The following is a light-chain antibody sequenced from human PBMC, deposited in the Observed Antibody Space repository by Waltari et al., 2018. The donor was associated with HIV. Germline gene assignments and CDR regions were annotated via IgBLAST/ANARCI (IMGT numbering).Light chain of an antibody. V-gene: IGLV3-1*01. CDR2: QDS. J-gene: IGLJ1*01. CDR1: RLGDQY. Sequence: SYELTQPPSVSVSPGQTASITCSGDRLGDQYACWYQQKPGQSPVVVIYQDSKRPSGIPERFSGSNSGNTATLTISGTQAMDEADYYCQAWDSSTEGFVFGTGTKVTVL. CDR3: QAWDSSTEGFV.